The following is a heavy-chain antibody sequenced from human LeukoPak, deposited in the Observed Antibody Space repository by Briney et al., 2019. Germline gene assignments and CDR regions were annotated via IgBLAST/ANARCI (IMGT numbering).Heavy chain of an antibody. CDR3: EAWGSLVV. V-gene: IGHV3-7*01. CDR2: IKEDGTRK. CDR1: GFTVDTYW. J-gene: IGHJ4*02. Sequence: PGGSLRLSCVASGFTVDTYWMSWVRQAPGKGLDWVAHIKEDGTRKYYVDSVRGRFTISRDNAKNSLFLQMNSLRVEDTAVFYCEAWGSLVVWGQGTLVTVSS. D-gene: IGHD3-16*01.